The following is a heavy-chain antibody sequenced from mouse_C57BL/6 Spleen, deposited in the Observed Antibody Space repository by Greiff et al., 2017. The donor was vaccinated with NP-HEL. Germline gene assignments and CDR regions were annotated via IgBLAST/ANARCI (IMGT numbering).Heavy chain of an antibody. D-gene: IGHD3-2*02. J-gene: IGHJ4*01. V-gene: IGHV5-4*01. CDR3: ARDGSSGSAMDY. CDR2: ISDGGSYT. CDR1: GFTFSSYA. Sequence: EVKLMESGGGLVKPGGSLKLSCAASGFTFSSYAMSWVRQTPEKRLEWVATISDGGSYTYYPDNVKGRFTISRDNAKNNLYLQMSHLKSEDTAMYYCARDGSSGSAMDYWGQGTSVTVSS.